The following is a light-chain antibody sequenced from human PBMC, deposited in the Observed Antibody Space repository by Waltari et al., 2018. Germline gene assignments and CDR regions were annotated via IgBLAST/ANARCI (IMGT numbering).Light chain of an antibody. CDR2: GNS. CDR3: QSYDSSLSTSV. J-gene: IGLJ2*01. Sequence: QSGLTQPPSVSGAPGQRVTISCTGSSPNIGAGYDVPWYQLLPGTAPKLLIYGNSNRPSGVPDRFSGSKSGTSASLAITGLQAEDEADYYCQSYDSSLSTSVFGGGTKLTVL. V-gene: IGLV1-40*01. CDR1: SPNIGAGYD.